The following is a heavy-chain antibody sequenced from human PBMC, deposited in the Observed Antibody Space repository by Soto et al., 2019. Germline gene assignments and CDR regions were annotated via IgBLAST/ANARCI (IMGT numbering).Heavy chain of an antibody. D-gene: IGHD3-10*01. CDR1: GGTFSTYA. Sequence: QVHLVQSGAEVKKPGSSVTVSCKASGGTFSTYAIGWVRQVPGQGLEWMGGIIPMFGRPNYAQKFQDRVTITADESTTTAYMKLRSLRSEDTAIYYCATERGHAYGLGRGQPFDPWGQGTLVTVSS. CDR3: ATERGHAYGLGRGQPFDP. CDR2: IIPMFGRP. V-gene: IGHV1-69*01. J-gene: IGHJ5*02.